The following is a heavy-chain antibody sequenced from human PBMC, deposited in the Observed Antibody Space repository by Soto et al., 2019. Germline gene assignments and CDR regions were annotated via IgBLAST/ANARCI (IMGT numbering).Heavy chain of an antibody. CDR2: LWAGGNYA. V-gene: IGHV3-33*01. CDR3: ARDAQHLANYGMDV. D-gene: IGHD6-13*01. J-gene: IGHJ6*02. Sequence: QVQLVESGGNVVQPGRSLRLSCAASGFHFSSHGMHWVRQAPGKGLEWVAHLWAGGNYAYYACSVKGRFTISSDQSKNTLYLQMNSLEAEDTAVYYCARDAQHLANYGMDVWGQGTTVTVSS. CDR1: GFHFSSHG.